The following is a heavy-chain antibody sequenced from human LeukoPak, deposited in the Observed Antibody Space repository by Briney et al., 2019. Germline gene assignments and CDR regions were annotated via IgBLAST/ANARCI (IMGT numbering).Heavy chain of an antibody. D-gene: IGHD2-2*01. V-gene: IGHV4-34*01. CDR3: AREGKKYCSSTSCN. CDR2: INHSGST. Sequence: SETLSLTCAAYGGSFSGYYWSWIRQPPGKGLEWIGEINHSGSTNYNPSLKSRVTISVDTSKNQFSLKLSSVTAADTAVYYCAREGKKYCSSTSCNWGQGTLVTVSS. CDR1: GGSFSGYY. J-gene: IGHJ4*02.